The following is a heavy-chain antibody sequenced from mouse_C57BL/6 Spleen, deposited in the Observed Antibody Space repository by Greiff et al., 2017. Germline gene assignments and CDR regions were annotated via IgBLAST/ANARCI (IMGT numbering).Heavy chain of an antibody. D-gene: IGHD1-1*01. Sequence: QVQLQQPGAELVRPGSSVKLSCKSSGYTFTSYWMHWVKQRPIQGLEWIGNIDPSDSETHYNQKFKDKATLTVDKSSSTAYMQLSSLTSEDSAVYYGARLTVGAHWYFDVWGTGTTVTVSS. V-gene: IGHV1-52*01. CDR3: ARLTVGAHWYFDV. CDR2: IDPSDSET. CDR1: GYTFTSYW. J-gene: IGHJ1*03.